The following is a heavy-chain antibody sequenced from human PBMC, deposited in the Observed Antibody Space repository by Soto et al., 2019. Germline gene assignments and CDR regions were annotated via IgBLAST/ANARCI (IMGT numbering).Heavy chain of an antibody. J-gene: IGHJ6*02. V-gene: IGHV2-70*11. CDR1: GFSLSTSGMC. CDR3: ARSRSSNPDYYYYYGMDV. CDR2: IDWDDDK. Sequence: SGPTLVNPTQTLTLTCTFSGFSLSTSGMCVSWIRQPPGKALEWLARIDWDDDKYYSTSLKTRLTISKDTSKNQVVLTMTNMDPVDTATYYCARSRSSNPDYYYYYGMDVWGQGTTVTVS.